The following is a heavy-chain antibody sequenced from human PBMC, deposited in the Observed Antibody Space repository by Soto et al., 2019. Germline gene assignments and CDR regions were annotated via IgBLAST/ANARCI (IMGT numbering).Heavy chain of an antibody. Sequence: SETLSLTCTVSGGSISSGDYYWSWIRQPPGKGLEWIGYIYYSGSTYYNPSLKSRVTISVETSKNQFSLKLSSVTAADTAVYYCARTIYYGPYYFDYWGQGALVTVSS. J-gene: IGHJ4*02. CDR1: GGSISSGDYY. V-gene: IGHV4-30-4*01. CDR2: IYYSGST. CDR3: ARTIYYGPYYFDY. D-gene: IGHD3-10*01.